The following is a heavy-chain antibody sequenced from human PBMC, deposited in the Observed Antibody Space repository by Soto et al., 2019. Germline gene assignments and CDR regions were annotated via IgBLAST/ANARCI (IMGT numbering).Heavy chain of an antibody. CDR3: ARDPGGSCYSDCWFDP. CDR2: IYHSGST. V-gene: IGHV4-4*02. Sequence: SETLYLTGAVSGGSIRSSNWWSWVRQPPGKGLEWIGGIYHSGSTNYNPSLKSRVTISVDKSKNQFSLKLSSVTAADTAVYYCARDPGGSCYSDCWFDPWGQGTLVTVS. J-gene: IGHJ5*02. CDR1: GGSIRSSNW. D-gene: IGHD2-15*01.